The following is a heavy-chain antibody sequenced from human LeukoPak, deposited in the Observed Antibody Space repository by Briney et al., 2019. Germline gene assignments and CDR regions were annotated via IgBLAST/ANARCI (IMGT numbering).Heavy chain of an antibody. CDR3: ARVPQRTVSYVSAAVNWFDP. D-gene: IGHD2-2*01. CDR2: INAANGNT. CDR1: GYIFTTYA. J-gene: IGHJ5*02. Sequence: VASVNVSCKAFGYIFTTYAMHWVRQAPGQRLEWMGWINAANGNTKYSQKFQGRVTITRDTSASTAYMELRSLRSEDTAVYYCARVPQRTVSYVSAAVNWFDPWGQGTLVTVSS. V-gene: IGHV1-3*01.